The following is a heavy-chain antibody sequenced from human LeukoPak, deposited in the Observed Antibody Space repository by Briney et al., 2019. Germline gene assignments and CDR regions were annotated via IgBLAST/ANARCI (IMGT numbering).Heavy chain of an antibody. CDR1: GGSFSGYY. Sequence: SETLSLTCAVYGGSFSGYYWSWIRQPPGKGLEWIGEINHSGSTNYNPSLKSRVIISVDTSKNQFSLKLTSVTAADTAVYYCARVQVDVYYYYGMDVWGKGTTVTVSS. CDR3: ARVQVDVYYYYGMDV. CDR2: INHSGST. J-gene: IGHJ6*04. D-gene: IGHD2-15*01. V-gene: IGHV4-34*01.